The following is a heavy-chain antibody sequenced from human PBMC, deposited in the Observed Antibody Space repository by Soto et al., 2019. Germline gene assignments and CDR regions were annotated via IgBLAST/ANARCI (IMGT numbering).Heavy chain of an antibody. J-gene: IGHJ4*02. CDR1: GFTFSSYS. Sequence: GGSLRLSCAASGFTFSSYSMNWVRQAPGKGLEWVSSISSSSSYIYYADSVKGRFTISRDNAKNSLYLQMNSLRAEDTAVYYCARAPQDDILTGYSDYWGQGTLVTVSS. D-gene: IGHD3-9*01. CDR3: ARAPQDDILTGYSDY. CDR2: ISSSSSYI. V-gene: IGHV3-21*01.